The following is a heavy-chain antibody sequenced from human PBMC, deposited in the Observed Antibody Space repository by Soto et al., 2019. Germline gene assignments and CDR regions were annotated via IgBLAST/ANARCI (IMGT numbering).Heavy chain of an antibody. CDR3: AREGGGSNWFDP. CDR2: IIFDGSNK. Sequence: QVQLVESGGGVVQPGRSLRLSCAASGFTFSSYAMHWVRQAPGKGLEWVAYIIFDGSNKYYADSVKGRFSISRDNSNNTFYLQMNSLRSDDTALYYCAREGGGSNWFDPWGQGTLVTVSS. J-gene: IGHJ5*02. D-gene: IGHD1-26*01. CDR1: GFTFSSYA. V-gene: IGHV3-30-3*01.